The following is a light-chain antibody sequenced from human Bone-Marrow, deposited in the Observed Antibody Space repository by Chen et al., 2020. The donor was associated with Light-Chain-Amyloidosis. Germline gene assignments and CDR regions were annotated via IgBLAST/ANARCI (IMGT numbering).Light chain of an antibody. J-gene: IGLJ1*01. V-gene: IGLV3-19*01. CDR1: SLRSYY. CDR3: NSRDSSGNHHYV. CDR2: GKN. Sequence: SSELTQDPAVSVALGQTVRITCQGDSLRSYYASWYQQKPGQAPVLVIYGKNNRTSGIPDRFSGSSSGNTDSLSITGAEAEDEADYYCNSRDSSGNHHYVFGPGTKVTVL.